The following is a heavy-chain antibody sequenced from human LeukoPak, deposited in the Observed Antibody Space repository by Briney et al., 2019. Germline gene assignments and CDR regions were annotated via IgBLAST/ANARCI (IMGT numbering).Heavy chain of an antibody. D-gene: IGHD1-26*01. CDR3: ARDSADSYRSSPLAAFDI. CDR2: ISSSSSYI. Sequence: GGSLRLSCAASGFTFSSYSMNWVRQAPGKGLEWVSSISSSSSYIYYADSVKGRFTISRDNAKNSLYLQMNSLRAEDTAVYYCARDSADSYRSSPLAAFDIWGQGTMVTVSS. J-gene: IGHJ3*02. CDR1: GFTFSSYS. V-gene: IGHV3-21*01.